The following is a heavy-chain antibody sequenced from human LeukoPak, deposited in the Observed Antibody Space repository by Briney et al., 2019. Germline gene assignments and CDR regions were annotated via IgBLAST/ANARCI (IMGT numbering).Heavy chain of an antibody. D-gene: IGHD3-22*01. V-gene: IGHV4-39*01. Sequence: SETLSLTCTVSGGSVSSGSYSWSWIRQPPGKGLEWIGSIYYSGSTYYNPSPKSRLTISVDTSKIQFSLKLSSVTAADTAVYYCARQWDYSDSSGRPLNYFDYWGQGTLVTVSS. CDR3: ARQWDYSDSSGRPLNYFDY. CDR2: IYYSGST. CDR1: GGSVSSGSYS. J-gene: IGHJ4*02.